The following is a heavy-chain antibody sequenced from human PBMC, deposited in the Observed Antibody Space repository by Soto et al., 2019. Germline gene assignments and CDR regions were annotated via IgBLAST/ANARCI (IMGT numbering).Heavy chain of an antibody. J-gene: IGHJ4*02. D-gene: IGHD6-19*01. CDR2: IYWDDDK. V-gene: IGHV2-5*02. CDR1: GFSLGTRGVG. Sequence: QITLKESGTTLVNPTQTLTLTCTFSGFSLGTRGVGVGWIRQPPGKALKWLALIYWDDDKRYSPSLKIRLTMTKETSKDHVVLTMTNMEPVDSATYYCAGDSSGWYGFDYWGQGTLVTVAS. CDR3: AGDSSGWYGFDY.